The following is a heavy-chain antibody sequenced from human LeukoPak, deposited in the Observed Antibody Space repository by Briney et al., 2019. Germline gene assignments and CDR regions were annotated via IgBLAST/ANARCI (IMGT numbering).Heavy chain of an antibody. CDR1: GGSISTYY. V-gene: IGHV4-59*01. D-gene: IGHD3-10*01. Sequence: PSETLSLTCTVSGGSISTYYWSWIRQPPGKGLEWIAYIYYSGSTNYNPSLKSRVTISVDTSKNQFSLKLSSVTAADTAMYYCASWMVREGVDAFDIWGQGTMVTVSS. CDR3: ASWMVREGVDAFDI. CDR2: IYYSGST. J-gene: IGHJ3*02.